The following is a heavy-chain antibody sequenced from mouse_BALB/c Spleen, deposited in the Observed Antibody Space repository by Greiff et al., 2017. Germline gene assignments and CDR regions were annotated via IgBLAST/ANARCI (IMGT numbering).Heavy chain of an antibody. CDR1: GFTFSSYG. CDR3: ARDRGSTMITTFAY. CDR2: INSNGGST. Sequence: EVKLVESGGGLVQPGGSLKLSCAASGFTFSSYGMSWVRQTPDKRLELVATINSNGGSTYYPDSVKGRFTISRDNAKNTLYLQMSSLKSEDTAMYYCARDRGSTMITTFAYWGQGTLVTVSA. V-gene: IGHV5-6-3*01. J-gene: IGHJ3*01. D-gene: IGHD2-4*01.